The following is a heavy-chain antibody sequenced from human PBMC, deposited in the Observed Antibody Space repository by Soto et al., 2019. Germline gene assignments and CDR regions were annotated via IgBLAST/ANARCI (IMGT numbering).Heavy chain of an antibody. CDR1: GGSISSGCDY. CDR3: ARDYNRRPVGWFDP. V-gene: IGHV4-31*03. Sequence: SETLSLTCTVSGGSISSGCDYWSWIRQHPGKGLEWIGHINYSGRTYYNSSLKSRVSISVDTSKNQFSLKLSSVTAADTAIYYCARDYNRRPVGWFDPWGQGTLVTVSS. CDR2: INYSGRT. D-gene: IGHD3-10*01. J-gene: IGHJ5*02.